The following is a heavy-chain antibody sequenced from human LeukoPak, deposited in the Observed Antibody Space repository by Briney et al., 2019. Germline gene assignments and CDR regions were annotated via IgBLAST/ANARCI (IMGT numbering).Heavy chain of an antibody. CDR1: GYSFTSYG. CDR2: ISAYNGNR. Sequence: ASVKVSCKASGYSFTSYGVSWVRQAPGQGLEWMGWISAYNGNRNYPQKFQGRVTMTTDTSTSTAYVELRSLRSDDTAVYYCARDTYGGNSDLKIDYWGQGTLVTVSS. D-gene: IGHD4-23*01. V-gene: IGHV1-18*01. J-gene: IGHJ4*02. CDR3: ARDTYGGNSDLKIDY.